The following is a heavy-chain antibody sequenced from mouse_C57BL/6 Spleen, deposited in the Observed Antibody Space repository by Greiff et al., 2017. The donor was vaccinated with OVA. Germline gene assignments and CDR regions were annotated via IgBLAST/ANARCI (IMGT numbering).Heavy chain of an antibody. CDR2: ISGGGGNT. CDR3: ARPPYYDGGFAY. Sequence: EVKLVESGGGLVKPGGSLKLSCAASGFTFSSYTMSWVRQTPEKRLEWVATISGGGGNTYYPDSVKGRFTISRDNAKNTLYLQMSSLRSEDTALYYCARPPYYDGGFAYWGQGTLVTVSA. D-gene: IGHD1-1*02. J-gene: IGHJ3*01. V-gene: IGHV5-9*01. CDR1: GFTFSSYT.